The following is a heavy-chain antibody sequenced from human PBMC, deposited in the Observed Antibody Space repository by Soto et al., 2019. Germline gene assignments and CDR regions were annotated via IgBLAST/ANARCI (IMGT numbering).Heavy chain of an antibody. CDR2: INSDGSST. Sequence: GWSVRHSCAASGFAFSSCWRHWVRKAPGKGLVWVSRINSDGSSTTYADSVKGRFTISRDNAKNTLYLQMNSLRAEDTAVYYCARAIAVAGTGGFYWGQGTLVTVSS. CDR1: GFAFSSCW. J-gene: IGHJ4*02. CDR3: ARAIAVAGTGGFY. D-gene: IGHD6-19*01. V-gene: IGHV3-74*01.